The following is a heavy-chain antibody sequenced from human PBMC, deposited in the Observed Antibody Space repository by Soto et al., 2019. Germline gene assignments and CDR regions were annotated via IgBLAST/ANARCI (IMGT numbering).Heavy chain of an antibody. CDR3: AIPPPIEVAGPDY. CDR2: IGDDGRV. V-gene: IGHV4-39*02. J-gene: IGHJ4*02. CDR1: GGSISGSPYH. Sequence: SETLSLTCTVSGGSISGSPYHWGWIRQPPGKGLEWIGSIGDDGRVYYNPSLRGRATLLVDTSNNRLSLNLDSVTAADTAVYYCAIPPPIEVAGPDYWGQGILVTVSS. D-gene: IGHD3-22*01.